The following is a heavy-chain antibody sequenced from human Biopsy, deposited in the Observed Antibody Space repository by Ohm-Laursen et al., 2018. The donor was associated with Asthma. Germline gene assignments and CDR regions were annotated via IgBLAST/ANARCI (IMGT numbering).Heavy chain of an antibody. Sequence: SLRLSCSASGFSFSNFGMHWVRQAPGKGLEWVAVISFDGSNEDYADSVKGRFTISRDNSKNTLFLEMNSLRPEDTAVYYCAKELFPGWELRRGPDSWGQGTMVTVSS. J-gene: IGHJ4*02. CDR1: GFSFSNFG. CDR3: AKELFPGWELRRGPDS. CDR2: ISFDGSNE. V-gene: IGHV3-30*18. D-gene: IGHD1-26*01.